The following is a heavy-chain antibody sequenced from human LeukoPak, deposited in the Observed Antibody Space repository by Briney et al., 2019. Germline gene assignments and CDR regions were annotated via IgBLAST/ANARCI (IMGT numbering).Heavy chain of an antibody. J-gene: IGHJ4*02. CDR2: ISAYNGNT. CDR3: ARSSYGFGELLYYFDY. CDR1: GYTFTSYG. V-gene: IGHV1-18*01. D-gene: IGHD3-10*01. Sequence: EASVKVSCKASGYTFTSYGISWVRQAPGQGLEWMGWISAYNGNTNYAQKLQGRVTMTTDTSTSTAYMELRSLRSDDTAVYYCARSSYGFGELLYYFDYWGQGTLVTVSS.